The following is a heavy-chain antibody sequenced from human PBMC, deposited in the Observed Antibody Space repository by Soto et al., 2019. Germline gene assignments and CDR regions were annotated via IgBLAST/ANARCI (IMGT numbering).Heavy chain of an antibody. CDR1: GLTFSRYA. J-gene: IGHJ4*02. Sequence: EVQLLESGGGLVQPGGSLRLSCAASGLTFSRYAMSWVRQAPGKGLEWISAISGSGDNTYYTDSVKGRFTISRDNSQNTLFLQMNSLKAEDTAVYHCARDQGSILTQTLDFWGQGTLVSVSS. CDR2: ISGSGDNT. CDR3: ARDQGSILTQTLDF. V-gene: IGHV3-23*01. D-gene: IGHD2-8*02.